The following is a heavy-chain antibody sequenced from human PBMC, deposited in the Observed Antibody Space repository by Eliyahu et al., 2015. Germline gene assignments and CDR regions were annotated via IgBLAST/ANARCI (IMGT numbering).Heavy chain of an antibody. D-gene: IGHD2-2*01. CDR3: AHRSTSRLFDY. V-gene: IGHV2-5*01. Sequence: QITLKESGPTLVKPTQTLTLTCTFSGFSLSTXGVGXGWIRQPPGKALEWLXLIXWNDDKRYSPSLKSRLTITKDTSKNQVVLTMTNMDPVDTATYYCAHRSTSRLFDYWGQGTLVTVSS. CDR1: GFSLSTXGVG. J-gene: IGHJ4*02. CDR2: IXWNDDK.